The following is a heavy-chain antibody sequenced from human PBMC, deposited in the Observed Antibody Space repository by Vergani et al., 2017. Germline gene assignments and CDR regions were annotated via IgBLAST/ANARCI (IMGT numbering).Heavy chain of an antibody. CDR2: IYPADSDT. CDR1: EYIFGNYW. CDR3: AGLCTMVRGVIDY. V-gene: IGHV5-51*03. Sequence: EVELVQSGPEMRKPGESLKISCKGSEYIFGNYWIGWVRQMPGKGLEWMGIIYPADSDTRYSPSFQGQVTISADKSISTAFLQWDSLKASDTAMYYCAGLCTMVRGVIDYWGQGTLVTVSS. D-gene: IGHD3-10*01. J-gene: IGHJ4*02.